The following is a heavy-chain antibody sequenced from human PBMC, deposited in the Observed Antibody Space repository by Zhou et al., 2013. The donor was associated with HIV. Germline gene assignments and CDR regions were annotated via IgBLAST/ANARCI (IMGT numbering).Heavy chain of an antibody. J-gene: IGHJ6*03. V-gene: IGHV1-69*05. CDR2: IIPIFGTA. CDR1: GGTFSSYA. D-gene: IGHD1-1*01. CDR3: ARDARLPAVNPLGGTLYYYYYYMDV. Sequence: QVQLVQSGAEVKKPGSSVKVSCKASGGTFSSYAISWVRQAPGQGLEWMGGIIPIFGTANYAQKFQGRVTITTDESTSTAYMELSSLRSEDTAVYYCARDARLPAVNPLGGTLYYYYYYMDVWGKGTTVTVSS.